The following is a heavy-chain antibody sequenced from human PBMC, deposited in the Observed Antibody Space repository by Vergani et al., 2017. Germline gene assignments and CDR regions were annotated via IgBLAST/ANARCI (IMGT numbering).Heavy chain of an antibody. CDR3: ARDTRWAAVGATGNCFDP. J-gene: IGHJ5*02. CDR2: ISAYNGKT. CDR1: GYTFTSYG. Sequence: QLVQSGPEVKKPGASVKVSCKASGYTFTSYGISWVRQAPGQGLEWMGWISAYNGKTNYAQKLQGRVTMTTDTSTNTAYMELRSLRSDDTAVYYCARDTRWAAVGATGNCFDPWGQGTLVTVSS. V-gene: IGHV1-18*01. D-gene: IGHD1-26*01.